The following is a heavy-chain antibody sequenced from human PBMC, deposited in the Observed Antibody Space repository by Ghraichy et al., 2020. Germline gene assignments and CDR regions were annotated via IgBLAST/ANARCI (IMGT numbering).Heavy chain of an antibody. CDR2: INHSGST. CDR3: ARGRRLYVWGSYPFGMDV. J-gene: IGHJ6*02. D-gene: IGHD3-16*02. Sequence: SETLSLTCAVYGGSFSGYYWSWIRQPPGKGLEWIGEINHSGSTNYNPSLKSRVTISVDTSKNQFSLKLSSVTAADTAVYYCARGRRLYVWGSYPFGMDVWGQGTTVTVSS. CDR1: GGSFSGYY. V-gene: IGHV4-34*01.